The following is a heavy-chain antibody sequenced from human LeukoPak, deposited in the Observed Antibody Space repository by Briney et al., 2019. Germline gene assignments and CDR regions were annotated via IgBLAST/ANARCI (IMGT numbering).Heavy chain of an antibody. CDR1: GYTFTSYG. J-gene: IGHJ5*02. V-gene: IGHV1-18*01. CDR2: ISAYNGNT. D-gene: IGHD2-2*02. CDR3: ARAPRYCSSTSCYTVGVRFDP. Sequence: GASVKVSCKASGYTFTSYGISWVRQAPGQGLEWMGWISAYNGNTNYAQELQGRVTMTTDTSTSTAYMELRSLRPDDTAVYYCARAPRYCSSTSCYTVGVRFDPWGQGTLVTVSS.